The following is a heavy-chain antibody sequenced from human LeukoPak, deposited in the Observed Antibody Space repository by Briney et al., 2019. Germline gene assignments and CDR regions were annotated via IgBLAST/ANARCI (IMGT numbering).Heavy chain of an antibody. CDR3: ARGYCSSTSCTPYYYFYYMDV. D-gene: IGHD2-2*01. Sequence: PGGSLRLSCAASGLTFSSYTMTWVRQAPGKGLEWVSGISGSGDSTNYADSVKGRFTISRDNSKNTLYLQMNSLRAEDTAIYYCARGYCSSTSCTPYYYFYYMDVWGKGTTVTVSS. V-gene: IGHV3-23*01. J-gene: IGHJ6*03. CDR1: GLTFSSYT. CDR2: ISGSGDST.